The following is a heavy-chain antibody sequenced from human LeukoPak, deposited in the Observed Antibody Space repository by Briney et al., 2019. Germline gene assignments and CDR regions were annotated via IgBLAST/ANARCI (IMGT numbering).Heavy chain of an antibody. D-gene: IGHD4-17*01. Sequence: SETLSLTCAVYGGSFSGYYWSWIRQPPGKGLEWIREINHSGSTNYNPSLKSRVTISVDTSKNQCSLKLSSVTAAETAVYYCARGHGRRYWYCDLWGRGTLVTVSS. CDR1: GGSFSGYY. CDR3: ARGHGRRYWYCDL. CDR2: INHSGST. J-gene: IGHJ2*01. V-gene: IGHV4-34*01.